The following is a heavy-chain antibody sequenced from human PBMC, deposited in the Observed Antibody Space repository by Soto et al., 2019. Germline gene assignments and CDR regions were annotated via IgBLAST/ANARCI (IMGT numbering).Heavy chain of an antibody. CDR1: GYTFTSYG. Sequence: QVQLVQSGAEVKKPGASVKVSCKASGYTFTSYGISWVRQAPGQGLEWMGWISAYNGNTNYAQTLQGRVTMTPDTSTSTAYVELRSLRSDDTAVYYCAIDTREYGDFDYWGQGTLVTVSS. V-gene: IGHV1-18*01. CDR3: AIDTREYGDFDY. D-gene: IGHD4-17*01. J-gene: IGHJ4*02. CDR2: ISAYNGNT.